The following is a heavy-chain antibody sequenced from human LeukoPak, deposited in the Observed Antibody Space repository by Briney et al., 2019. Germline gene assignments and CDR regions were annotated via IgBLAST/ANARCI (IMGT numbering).Heavy chain of an antibody. CDR2: IIPIFGTA. CDR1: GGTFSSYA. D-gene: IGHD4-23*01. V-gene: IGHV1-69*13. Sequence: SVKVSCKASGGTFSSYAISWVRQAPGQGLEWMGGIIPIFGTANYAQKFQGRVTITADESASTAYMELSSLRSEDTAVYYCARLRITRVTPFDYWGQGTLVTVSS. CDR3: ARLRITRVTPFDY. J-gene: IGHJ4*02.